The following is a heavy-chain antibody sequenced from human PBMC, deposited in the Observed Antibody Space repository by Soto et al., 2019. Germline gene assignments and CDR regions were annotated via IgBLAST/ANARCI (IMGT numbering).Heavy chain of an antibody. CDR2: INHSGST. D-gene: IGHD3-22*01. CDR1: GGSFSGYY. Sequence: SETLSLTCAVYGGSFSGYYWSWIRQPPGKGLEWIGEINHSGSTNYNPSLKSRVTISVDTSKNQFSLKLSSVTAADTAVYYCARRYYYDSSGSSYFDYWGQGTLVTVSS. CDR3: ARRYYYDSSGSSYFDY. V-gene: IGHV4-34*01. J-gene: IGHJ4*02.